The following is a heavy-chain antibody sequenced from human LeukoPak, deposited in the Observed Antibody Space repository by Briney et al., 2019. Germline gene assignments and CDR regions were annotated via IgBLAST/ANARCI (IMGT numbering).Heavy chain of an antibody. CDR2: ISDNGGTT. CDR3: VTQGDGYYSGPFDY. CDR1: GFTFNTFA. D-gene: IGHD3-22*01. J-gene: IGHJ4*02. V-gene: IGHV3-64D*06. Sequence: GGSLRLSCSASGFTFNTFAMHWVRQAPGKGLEYVSSISDNGGTTYYAGSVKGGFTISRDNSKNTLYPQMSSLRAEDTAVYFCVTQGDGYYSGPFDYWGQGTLVTVSS.